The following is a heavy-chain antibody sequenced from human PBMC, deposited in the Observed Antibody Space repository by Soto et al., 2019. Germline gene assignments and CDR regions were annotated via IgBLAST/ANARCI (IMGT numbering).Heavy chain of an antibody. CDR3: PHLSQLGFGGGGGFAP. D-gene: IGHD3-10*01. CDR1: GFSLSTSGVG. V-gene: IGHV2-5*02. J-gene: IGHJ5*02. Sequence: QITLKESGPTLVKPTQTLTLTCTFSGFSLSTSGVGVGWIRQPPGKALEWLALIYWDDDKRYSPSLKSRLTTTKDTSKTRVVLKTTTRPPGDTAKFYWPHLSQLGFGGGGGFAPWGKGPLVTFPS. CDR2: IYWDDDK.